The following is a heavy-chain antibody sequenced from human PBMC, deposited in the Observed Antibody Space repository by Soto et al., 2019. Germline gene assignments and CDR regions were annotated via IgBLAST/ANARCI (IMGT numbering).Heavy chain of an antibody. CDR2: IYYSGGT. CDR3: AREAGVRYPFDP. CDR1: GGSMSSYY. Sequence: QVQLQESGPGLVKPSETLSLTCTVSGGSMSSYYWSWIRQPPGRGLEWIGYIYYSGGTNYNPSLKSRGTISVDTSKNQFSLKLSSVTAADTAMYYCAREAGVRYPFDPWGQGTLVTVSS. D-gene: IGHD3-9*01. J-gene: IGHJ5*02. V-gene: IGHV4-59*01.